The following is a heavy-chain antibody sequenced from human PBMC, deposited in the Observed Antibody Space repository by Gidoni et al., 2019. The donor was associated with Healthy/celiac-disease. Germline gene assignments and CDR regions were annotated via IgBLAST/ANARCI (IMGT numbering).Heavy chain of an antibody. Sequence: QVQLVQSGAEVKKPGASVKVSCKASGYTFTSYAMHWVRQAPGQRLEWMGWINAGNGNTKYSQKFQGRVTITRDTSANTAYMELSSLRSEDTAVYYCARDLGNTAFSYYYYGMDVWGQGTTVTVSS. CDR3: ARDLGNTAFSYYYYGMDV. D-gene: IGHD5-18*01. CDR2: INAGNGNT. CDR1: GYTFTSYA. V-gene: IGHV1-3*01. J-gene: IGHJ6*02.